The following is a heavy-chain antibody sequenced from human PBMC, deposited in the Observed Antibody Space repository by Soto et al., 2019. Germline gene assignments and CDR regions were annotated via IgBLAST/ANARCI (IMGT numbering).Heavy chain of an antibody. J-gene: IGHJ3*02. CDR3: ARDRARTTNAFDI. D-gene: IGHD3-10*01. CDR2: ISSSGTYI. V-gene: IGHV3-21*01. CDR1: GFTFSTYS. Sequence: EVQLVESGGGLVKPGSLRLSCAASGFTFSTYSLTWVRQAPGKGLEWVSSISSSGTYIFYADSVKGRFTISRDNAQNSLFLQMNSLRADDTAVYFCARDRARTTNAFDIWGQGTMVTVSS.